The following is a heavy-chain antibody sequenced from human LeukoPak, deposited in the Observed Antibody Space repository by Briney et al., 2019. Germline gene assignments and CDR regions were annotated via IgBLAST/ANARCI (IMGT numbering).Heavy chain of an antibody. CDR1: GGTFSSYA. J-gene: IGHJ4*02. D-gene: IGHD3-22*01. CDR2: IIPIFGTA. Sequence: ASVKVSCKASGGTFSSYAISWVRQAPGQGLEWMGGIIPIFGTANYAQKFQGRVTITADESTSTAYMELSSLRSEDTAVYYCARDRGSSGYHDYWGQGTLVTVSS. V-gene: IGHV1-69*13. CDR3: ARDRGSSGYHDY.